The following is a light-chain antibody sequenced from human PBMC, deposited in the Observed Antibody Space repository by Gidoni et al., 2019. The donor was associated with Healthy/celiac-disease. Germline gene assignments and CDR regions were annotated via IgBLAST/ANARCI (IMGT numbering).Light chain of an antibody. CDR3: QQYGSSPYT. CDR2: DAS. CDR1: QSVTNNY. Sequence: EILFTQSPGTLSLSPGERATLSCRASQSVTNNYLAWYQQKPGQAPSLVIYDASNRATGIPDRFSGSGSGPDFTLTISRLEPEDFAVYYCQQYGSSPYTFGQGSKLEIK. V-gene: IGKV3-20*01. J-gene: IGKJ2*01.